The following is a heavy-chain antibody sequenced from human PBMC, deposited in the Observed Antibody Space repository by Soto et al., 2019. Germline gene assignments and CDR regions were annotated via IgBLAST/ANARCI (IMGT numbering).Heavy chain of an antibody. J-gene: IGHJ4*02. Sequence: GGSLRLSCAASGFTFSSYAMSWVRQAPGKGLEWVSAISGSGGSTYYADSVKGRFTISRDNSKNTLYLQMNSLRAEDTAVYYCAKDHLDCSGGSCYYPRPSVFDYWGQGTLVTVSS. V-gene: IGHV3-23*01. CDR2: ISGSGGST. CDR1: GFTFSSYA. D-gene: IGHD2-15*01. CDR3: AKDHLDCSGGSCYYPRPSVFDY.